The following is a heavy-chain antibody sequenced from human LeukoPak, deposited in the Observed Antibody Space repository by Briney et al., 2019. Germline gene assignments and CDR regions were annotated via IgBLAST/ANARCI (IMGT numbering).Heavy chain of an antibody. V-gene: IGHV3-21*01. CDR1: GFTFSSYS. J-gene: IGHJ4*02. Sequence: GGSLRLSCAASGFTFSSYSMNWVRQAPGKWLEWVSPISSSSSYIYYADSVKGRFTISRDNAKNSLYLQMNSLRAEDTAVYYCAREYCSGGSCYYFDYWGQGTLVTVSS. CDR2: ISSSSSYI. CDR3: AREYCSGGSCYYFDY. D-gene: IGHD2-15*01.